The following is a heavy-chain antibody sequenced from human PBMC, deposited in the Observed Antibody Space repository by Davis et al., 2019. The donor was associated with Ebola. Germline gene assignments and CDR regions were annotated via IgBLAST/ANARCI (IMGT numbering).Heavy chain of an antibody. CDR1: VITFSSYA. Sequence: GESLKISCTDSVITFSSYAMTWVRQAPGKGLEWVSAISGSGGSTYYADSVKGRFTISRDNSKNTLYLQMNSLRAEDTAVYYCARGLELEGAFDIWGQGTMVTVSS. CDR2: ISGSGGST. D-gene: IGHD1-1*01. CDR3: ARGLELEGAFDI. J-gene: IGHJ3*02. V-gene: IGHV3-23*01.